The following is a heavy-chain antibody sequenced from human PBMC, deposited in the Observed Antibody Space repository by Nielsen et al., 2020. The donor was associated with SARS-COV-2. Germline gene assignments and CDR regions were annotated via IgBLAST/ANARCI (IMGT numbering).Heavy chain of an antibody. V-gene: IGHV4-31*03. CDR3: ARHDIVGATTGWDY. D-gene: IGHD1-26*01. CDR1: GGSSSSGHYY. Sequence: SETLSLTCSVSGGSSSSGHYYWSWIRQHPGKGLEWIGYIYNSGTTYYNPSLKSRVSISVDTSKKQFFLKLTSVTAADTAVYYCARHDIVGATTGWDYWGQGTLVTVSS. CDR2: IYNSGTT. J-gene: IGHJ4*02.